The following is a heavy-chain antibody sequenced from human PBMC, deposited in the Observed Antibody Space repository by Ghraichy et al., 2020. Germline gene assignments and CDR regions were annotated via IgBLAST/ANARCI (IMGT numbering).Heavy chain of an antibody. CDR2: ISSSGSTI. V-gene: IGHV3-11*01. CDR3: ARDYGSGSYYMDRSGWFDP. J-gene: IGHJ5*02. D-gene: IGHD3-10*01. CDR1: GFTFSDYY. Sequence: GSLRLSCAASGFTFSDYYMSWIRQAPGKGLEWVSYISSSGSTIYYADSVKGRFTISRDNAKNSLYLQMNSLRAEDTAVYYCARDYGSGSYYMDRSGWFDPWGQGTLVTVSS.